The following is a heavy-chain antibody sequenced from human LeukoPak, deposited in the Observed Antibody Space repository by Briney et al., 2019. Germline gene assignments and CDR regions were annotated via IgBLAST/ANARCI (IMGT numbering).Heavy chain of an antibody. CDR2: ISYDGSNK. D-gene: IGHD3-3*01. J-gene: IGHJ6*03. CDR1: GFTFSSYG. V-gene: IGHV3-30*18. Sequence: GGTLRLSCAASGFTFSSYGMHWVRQAPGKGLEWVAVISYDGSNKYYADSVKGRFTISRDNSKNTLYLQMNSLRAEDTAVYYCAKVLRFLEWPTYYMDVWGNGTTVTVSS. CDR3: AKVLRFLEWPTYYMDV.